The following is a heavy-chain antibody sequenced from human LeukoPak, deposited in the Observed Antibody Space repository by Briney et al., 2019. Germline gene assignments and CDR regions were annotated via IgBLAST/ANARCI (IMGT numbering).Heavy chain of an antibody. CDR1: GFTFSGYA. D-gene: IGHD6-13*01. CDR2: IISNGEST. V-gene: IGHV3-64*03. J-gene: IGHJ4*02. CDR3: VKSASTWYLFDY. Sequence: GGSLRLSCSASGFTFSGYAMHWVRQAPGKGLEYVSAIISNGESTYYSDSVKDRFTISRDNSKNTLYLQMSSLRPEDTAVYYCVKSASTWYLFDYWGQGTLITVSS.